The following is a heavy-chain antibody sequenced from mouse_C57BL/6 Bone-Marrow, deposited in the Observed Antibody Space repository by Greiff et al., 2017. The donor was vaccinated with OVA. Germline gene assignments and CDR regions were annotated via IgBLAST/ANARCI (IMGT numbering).Heavy chain of an antibody. CDR3: AKNRGFYDYAWFAY. CDR2: IWRGGST. CDR1: GFSLTSYG. V-gene: IGHV2-5*01. D-gene: IGHD2-4*01. J-gene: IGHJ3*01. Sequence: QVQLQQSGPGLVQPSQSLSITCTVPGFSLTSYGVHWVRQSPGKGLEWLGVIWRGGSTDYNAAFMSRLSITKDNSKGQVFFKMNSLQADDTAIYYCAKNRGFYDYAWFAYWGQGTLVTVSA.